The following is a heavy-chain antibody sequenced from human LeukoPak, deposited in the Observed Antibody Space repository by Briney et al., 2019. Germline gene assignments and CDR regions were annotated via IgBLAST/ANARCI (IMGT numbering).Heavy chain of an antibody. Sequence: GGSLRLSCAASGFTFSSYAMHWVRQAPGKGLEWVAVISYDGSNKYYADSVKGRFTISRDNSKNTLYLQMNSLRAEDTAVYYCARSPRYFDWFFDYWGQGTLATVSS. CDR3: ARSPRYFDWFFDY. D-gene: IGHD3-9*01. V-gene: IGHV3-30*04. J-gene: IGHJ4*02. CDR1: GFTFSSYA. CDR2: ISYDGSNK.